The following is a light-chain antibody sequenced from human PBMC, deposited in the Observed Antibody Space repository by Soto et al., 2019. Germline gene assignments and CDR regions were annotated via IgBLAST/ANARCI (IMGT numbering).Light chain of an antibody. J-gene: IGKJ1*01. CDR1: QSVSTN. V-gene: IGKV3-15*01. CDR2: DAS. CDR3: QQFDNWPQT. Sequence: VMTQSPAALSVSPGERSILSCRASQSVSTNLAWYQQRPGQAPRLLIYDASTRATGVPARFSGSGSGTEFTLTISSLQSEDLGVYYCQQFDNWPQTFGQGTKLEI.